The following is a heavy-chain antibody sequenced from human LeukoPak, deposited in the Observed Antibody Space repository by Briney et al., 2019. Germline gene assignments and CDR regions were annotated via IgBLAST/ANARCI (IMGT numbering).Heavy chain of an antibody. CDR2: INPSGGST. Sequence: ASVNVSFKASGYTFTRYYVHWVRQAPGQGLEWMGIINPSGGSTTYAQKFQGRVTVTRDTSTRTGYRERSSLRSEDTAVYYCARSTVQLWIDYWGQGTLVTVSS. J-gene: IGHJ4*02. D-gene: IGHD1-1*01. V-gene: IGHV1-46*01. CDR3: ARSTVQLWIDY. CDR1: GYTFTRYY.